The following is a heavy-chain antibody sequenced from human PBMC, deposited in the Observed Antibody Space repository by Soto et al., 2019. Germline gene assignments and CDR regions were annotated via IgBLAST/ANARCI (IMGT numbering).Heavy chain of an antibody. V-gene: IGHV1-18*01. Sequence: QVQLVQSGTEVKKPGASVKVSCRTSGYVFTTYGVNWVRQAPGQGLEWMGWISGYNGNTNYPQKFQGRVTMTTDTSTSTAYMELRSLTPEDTAVYFCARWAHGSGYAVYWGQGTLVTVSS. CDR3: ARWAHGSGYAVY. D-gene: IGHD3-3*01. J-gene: IGHJ4*02. CDR2: ISGYNGNT. CDR1: GYVFTTYG.